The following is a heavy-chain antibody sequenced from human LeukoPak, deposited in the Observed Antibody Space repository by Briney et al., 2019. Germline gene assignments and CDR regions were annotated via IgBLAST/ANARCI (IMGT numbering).Heavy chain of an antibody. CDR2: ISSSSSYI. CDR3: ATARHDAVGGSTAWDFDL. V-gene: IGHV3-21*01. Sequence: KPGGSLRLSCAASGFTFSSYSMNWVRQAPGKGLEWVSSISSSSSYIYYADSVKGRFTISRDNVKNSLYLQMSSLRAEDTAMYYCATARHDAVGGSTAWDFDLWGRGTLVTVSS. CDR1: GFTFSSYS. D-gene: IGHD1-26*01. J-gene: IGHJ2*01.